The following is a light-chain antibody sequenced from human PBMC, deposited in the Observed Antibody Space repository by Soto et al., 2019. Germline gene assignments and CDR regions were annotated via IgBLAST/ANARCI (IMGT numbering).Light chain of an antibody. CDR1: QSVSSNY. Sequence: EIVLTQSPGTLSFSPGERATLSCRASQSVSSNYLAWYQQKPGQAPRLLIYGASNRATGIPDRFSGSGSGTDFTLTISRLEPEDFAAYYCQQYGSSGGAFGPGTKVDLK. CDR3: QQYGSSGGA. CDR2: GAS. V-gene: IGKV3-20*01. J-gene: IGKJ3*01.